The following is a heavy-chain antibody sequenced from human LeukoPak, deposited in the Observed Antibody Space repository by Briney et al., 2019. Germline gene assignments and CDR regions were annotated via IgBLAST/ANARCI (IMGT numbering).Heavy chain of an antibody. CDR2: INPNSGGT. CDR1: GYTFTGYY. V-gene: IGHV1-2*02. CDR3: ARDNGAYDSTWFDP. Sequence: ASVKVSCKASGYTFTGYYMHWLRQAPGQALEWMGWINPNSGGTNYAQKFQGRVTMTRDTSISTAYMELSRLRSDDTGVYYCARDNGAYDSTWFDPWGQGTLVTVSS. J-gene: IGHJ5*02. D-gene: IGHD3-22*01.